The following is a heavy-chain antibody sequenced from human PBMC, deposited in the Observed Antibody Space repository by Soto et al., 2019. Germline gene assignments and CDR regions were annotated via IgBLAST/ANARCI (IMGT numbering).Heavy chain of an antibody. CDR2: ISSSSSYI. Sequence: KTRGSLRLSCAASGFTFISYSINFFRHSPFKWLEWVSSISSSSSYIYYADSVKGRFTISRDNAKNSLYLQMNSLRAEDTAVYYCARGRRELIVVVPAAIKWFDPWGQGTLVTVSS. CDR3: ARGRRELIVVVPAAIKWFDP. J-gene: IGHJ5*02. CDR1: GFTFISYS. D-gene: IGHD2-2*01. V-gene: IGHV3-21*01.